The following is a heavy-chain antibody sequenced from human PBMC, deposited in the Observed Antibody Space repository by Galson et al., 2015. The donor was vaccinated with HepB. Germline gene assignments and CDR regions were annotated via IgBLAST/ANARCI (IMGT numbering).Heavy chain of an antibody. Sequence: SLRLSCAGSGFTFSSYGMHWVRQAPGKGLEWVAVIWYDGSDKYCTDSVKGRFALSRDNSKNTLYLQMNSLRAEDTAVYYCARAGQAFDVWGQGTMVTVFS. J-gene: IGHJ3*01. CDR2: IWYDGSDK. CDR1: GFTFSSYG. CDR3: ARAGQAFDV. V-gene: IGHV3-33*01.